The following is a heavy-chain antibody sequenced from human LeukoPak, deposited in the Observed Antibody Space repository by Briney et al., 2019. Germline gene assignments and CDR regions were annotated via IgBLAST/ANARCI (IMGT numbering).Heavy chain of an antibody. CDR1: GGSISSYY. V-gene: IGHV4-59*08. J-gene: IGHJ4*02. CDR2: IYYSGST. Sequence: SETLSLTCTTSGGSISSYYWSWIRQPPGKGLEWIGYIYYSGSTNYNPSLKSRVTISVDTSKNQFSLKLSSVTAADTAVYYCARHIAAAGTWNYWGQGTLVTVSS. CDR3: ARHIAAAGTWNY. D-gene: IGHD6-13*01.